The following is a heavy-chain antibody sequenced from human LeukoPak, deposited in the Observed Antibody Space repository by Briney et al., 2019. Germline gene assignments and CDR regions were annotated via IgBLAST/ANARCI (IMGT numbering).Heavy chain of an antibody. D-gene: IGHD3/OR15-3a*01. V-gene: IGHV4-59*01. J-gene: IGHJ4*02. CDR3: ARRTGYYDGFDY. CDR1: GGSISSYY. Sequence: SETLSLTCTVSGGSISSYYWSWIRQPPGKGLEWIGYIYYSRSTNYNPSLKSRVTISVDTSKNQFSLKLSSVTAADTAVYYCARRTGYYDGFDYWGQGTLVTVSS. CDR2: IYYSRST.